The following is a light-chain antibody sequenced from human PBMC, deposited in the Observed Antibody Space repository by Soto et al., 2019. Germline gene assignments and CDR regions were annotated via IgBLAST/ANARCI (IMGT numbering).Light chain of an antibody. CDR2: DTF. V-gene: IGKV3-11*01. CDR3: QHRRNWPWT. CDR1: QSVSSY. J-gene: IGKJ1*01. Sequence: EIVLTQSPATLSLSPGERATLSCRASQSVSSYLAWYQQKPGQAPRLLIYDTFNRATGIPARFSGSGSGTDVTLTISSLEPEDFAVYYCQHRRNWPWTFGQGTKVEIE.